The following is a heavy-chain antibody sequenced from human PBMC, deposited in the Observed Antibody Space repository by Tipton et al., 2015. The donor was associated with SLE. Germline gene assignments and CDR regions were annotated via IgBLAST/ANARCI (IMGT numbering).Heavy chain of an antibody. J-gene: IGHJ6*02. D-gene: IGHD3-22*01. CDR1: GFTFTSYW. V-gene: IGHV3-7*01. CDR2: IKQDGSEK. Sequence: SLRLSCAASGFTFTSYWMGWVRQAPGKGMDWVANIKQDGSEKYYVDSVEGRFTISRDNAKNTLYLQMPSLRVDDTAVYYCGRGVYSEGSVGMDVWGQGTTVTVSS. CDR3: GRGVYSEGSVGMDV.